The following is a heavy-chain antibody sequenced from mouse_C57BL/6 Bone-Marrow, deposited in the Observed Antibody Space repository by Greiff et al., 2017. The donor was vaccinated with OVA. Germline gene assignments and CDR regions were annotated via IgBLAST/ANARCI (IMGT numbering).Heavy chain of an antibody. CDR2: ISNGGGST. CDR1: GFTFSDYY. Sequence: EVKLVESGGGLVQPGGSLKLSCAASGFTFSDYYMYWVRPTPEKRLEWVAYISNGGGSTYYPDTVKGRFTISRDNAKNTLYLQMSRLKSEDTAMYYCARLYYFDYWGQGTTLTVSS. CDR3: ARLYYFDY. V-gene: IGHV5-12*01. J-gene: IGHJ2*01.